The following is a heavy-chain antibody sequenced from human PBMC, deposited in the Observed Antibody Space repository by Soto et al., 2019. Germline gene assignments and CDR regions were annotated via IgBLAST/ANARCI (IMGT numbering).Heavy chain of an antibody. CDR2: IWYDGSNK. V-gene: IGHV3-33*01. D-gene: IGHD5-12*01. Sequence: QVQLVESEGGGVQPGRSLRLSCAASGFTFSSYGMHWVRQASGKGLEWVAVIWYDGSNKYYADSVKGRFTISRDNSKNTLYLQMNSLRAEDTAVYYCASGYSGYDYYYFDYWGQGTLVTVSS. CDR3: ASGYSGYDYYYFDY. CDR1: GFTFSSYG. J-gene: IGHJ4*02.